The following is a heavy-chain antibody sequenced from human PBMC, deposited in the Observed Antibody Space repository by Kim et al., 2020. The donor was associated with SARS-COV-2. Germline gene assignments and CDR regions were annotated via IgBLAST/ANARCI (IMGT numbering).Heavy chain of an antibody. CDR1: GFNFNSKA. Sequence: GGSLRLSCTASGFNFNSKAMHWVRQAPGKGLEWVSGISRNSGSIDYAESVKGRFTISRDNAKNSLYLQMNSLRADDTAFYYCARDFECGDYFWSSFGLWRQGALLTV. D-gene: IGHD3-3*01. V-gene: IGHV3-9*01. CDR2: ISRNSGSI. J-gene: IGHJ1*01. CDR3: ARDFECGDYFWSSFGL.